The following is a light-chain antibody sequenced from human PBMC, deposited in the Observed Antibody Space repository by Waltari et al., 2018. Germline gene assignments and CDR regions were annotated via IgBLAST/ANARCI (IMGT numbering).Light chain of an antibody. CDR2: DKN. CDR1: SLRSYS. Sequence: SSELTQDPAVSVAMGQTVRITCQGASLRSYSANWYQQRPGQAPILVIYDKNNRPSGVPDRFSGSSSHNTGSLTITGAQAEDEASYYCHSRDASGVAGSFGGGTKLTVL. J-gene: IGLJ2*01. V-gene: IGLV3-19*01. CDR3: HSRDASGVAGS.